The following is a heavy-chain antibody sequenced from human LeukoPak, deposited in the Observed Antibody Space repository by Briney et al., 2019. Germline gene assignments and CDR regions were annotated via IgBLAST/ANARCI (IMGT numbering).Heavy chain of an antibody. Sequence: GASLKISCEGSGYSFTSYWIGWVRQMAGKGLERMGIIYPGDSDTRYSPSFQGPVTISADKSISTPYLQWSSLKASDTAMYYCVRLSVGYEYYGSERNTEFGYWGQGTLVTVSS. CDR1: GYSFTSYW. D-gene: IGHD3-10*01. V-gene: IGHV5-51*01. CDR3: VRLSVGYEYYGSERNTEFGY. CDR2: IYPGDSDT. J-gene: IGHJ4*02.